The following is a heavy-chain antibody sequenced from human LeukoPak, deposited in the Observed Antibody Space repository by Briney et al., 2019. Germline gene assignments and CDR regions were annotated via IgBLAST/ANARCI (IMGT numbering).Heavy chain of an antibody. CDR1: GYTFSNYY. V-gene: IGHV1-46*01. Sequence: ASVKVSCKTSGYTFSNYYMHWVRQAPGQGLEWMGIINPAGGSTSYAQKFQGRVTMTRDTSTSTVYMELSSLRSEDTAVYYCARDLGRTPGDYRSYFDYWGQGTLVTVSS. D-gene: IGHD4-17*01. CDR3: ARDLGRTPGDYRSYFDY. J-gene: IGHJ4*02. CDR2: INPAGGST.